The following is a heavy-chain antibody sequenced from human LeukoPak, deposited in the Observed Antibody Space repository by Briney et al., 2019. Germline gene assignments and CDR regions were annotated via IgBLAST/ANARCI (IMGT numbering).Heavy chain of an antibody. CDR3: ARGRGLGVVSPYLDY. Sequence: GGSLRLSCAASGFTFSTYAMSWVRQAPGKGLERVSVIYGDGRTSHSASVRGRFTISRDNSKNIVSLQMNNLRAEDTAVYYCARGRGLGVVSPYLDYWGQGTLVTVSS. V-gene: IGHV3-23*03. CDR2: IYGDGRT. CDR1: GFTFSTYA. D-gene: IGHD3-3*01. J-gene: IGHJ4*02.